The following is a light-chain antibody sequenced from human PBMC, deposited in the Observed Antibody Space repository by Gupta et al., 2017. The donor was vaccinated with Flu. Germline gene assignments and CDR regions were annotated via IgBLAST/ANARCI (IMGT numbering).Light chain of an antibody. J-gene: IGKJ1*01. V-gene: IGKV2-28*01. Sequence: DIVMTQSPLSLPVTPGEPASISCRPSQSLLHSNGYNYLDWYLQKPRQSPQLLIYLGSNRASGVPDRFSGSGSGTDFTLKISRVEAEDVGVYYCMQALQTLWTFGQGTKVEIK. CDR2: LGS. CDR1: QSLLHSNGYNY. CDR3: MQALQTLWT.